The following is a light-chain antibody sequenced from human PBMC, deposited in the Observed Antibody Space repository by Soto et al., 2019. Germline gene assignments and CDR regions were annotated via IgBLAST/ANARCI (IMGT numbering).Light chain of an antibody. V-gene: IGLV2-14*01. CDR2: EVG. CDR3: NSYTSSSTQV. Sequence: QSALTQPASVSGSPGQSITISCTGSSSDVGGHNHVSWYQQHPGKAPKLMIYEVGNRPSGVSNRFSGSKSGNTASLTISGFQAEDEADYYCNSYTSSSTQVFGAGTKLTVL. J-gene: IGLJ3*02. CDR1: SSDVGGHNH.